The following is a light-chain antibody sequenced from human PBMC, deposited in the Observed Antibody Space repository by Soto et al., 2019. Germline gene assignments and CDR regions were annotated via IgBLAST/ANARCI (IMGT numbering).Light chain of an antibody. CDR3: NSQTRSGIRV. V-gene: IGLV2-14*01. J-gene: IGLJ1*01. CDR1: SSDVGNNNH. CDR2: EVS. Sequence: QYALTQPASVSGSPGQSITISCTGTSSDVGNNNHVSWYQHHPGKAPKLMIYEVSYRPSGVSNRFSGSKSGYTASLTISGLQAEDEADYYCNSQTRSGIRVFGTGTKLTVL.